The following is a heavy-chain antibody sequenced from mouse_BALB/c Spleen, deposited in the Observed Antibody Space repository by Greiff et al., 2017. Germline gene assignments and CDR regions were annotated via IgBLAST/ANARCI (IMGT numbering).Heavy chain of an antibody. D-gene: IGHD2-14*01. J-gene: IGHJ4*01. CDR3: AKTYYRYDAY. CDR2: ISYSGST. V-gene: IGHV3-2*02. Sequence: EVKLQESGPGLVKPSQSLSLTCTVTGYSITSDYAWNWIRQFPGNKLEWMGYISYSGSTSYNPSLKSRISITRDTSKNQFFLQLNSVTTEDTATYYCAKTYYRYDAYWGQGTSVTVSS. CDR1: GYSITSDYA.